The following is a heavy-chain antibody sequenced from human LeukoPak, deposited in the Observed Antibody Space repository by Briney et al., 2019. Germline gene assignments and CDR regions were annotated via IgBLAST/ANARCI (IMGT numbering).Heavy chain of an antibody. CDR3: ARASRYGSGSYSTDY. CDR2: VIPIFGTA. J-gene: IGHJ4*02. CDR1: GGTFSSYA. V-gene: IGHV1-69*01. Sequence: SVKVSCKASGGTFSSYAISWVRQAPGQGLEWMGGVIPIFGTANYAQKFQGRVTITADESTSTAYMELSSLRSEDTAVYYCARASRYGSGSYSTDYWGQGTLVTVSS. D-gene: IGHD3-10*01.